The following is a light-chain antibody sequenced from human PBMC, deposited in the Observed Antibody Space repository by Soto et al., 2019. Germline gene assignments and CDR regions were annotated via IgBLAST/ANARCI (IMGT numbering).Light chain of an antibody. Sequence: QSALTQPASVSGSPGQSITISCTGISSDVGGYNYVSWYQQHPGKAPKLMIYDVRNRPSGVSNRFSGSKSGNTASLTISGLQAEDEADYYCSSYTSSSTVFGGGTKRTVL. CDR3: SSYTSSSTV. J-gene: IGLJ2*01. CDR2: DVR. V-gene: IGLV2-14*03. CDR1: SSDVGGYNY.